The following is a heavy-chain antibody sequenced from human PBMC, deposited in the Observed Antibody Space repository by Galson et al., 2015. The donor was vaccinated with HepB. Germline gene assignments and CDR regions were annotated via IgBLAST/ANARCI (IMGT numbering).Heavy chain of an antibody. D-gene: IGHD6-13*01. CDR1: GDSVSSNSAV. J-gene: IGHJ3*02. V-gene: IGHV6-1*01. Sequence: CAISGDSVSSNSAVWSWIRQSPSRGLEWLGRTYYRFNWYKDDAVAVKGRITINPDTSKNQLSLHLNSVTPDDTAVYYCARGIAAAGHALDNWGKGTMVTVSS. CDR3: ARGIAAAGHALDN. CDR2: TYYRFNWYK.